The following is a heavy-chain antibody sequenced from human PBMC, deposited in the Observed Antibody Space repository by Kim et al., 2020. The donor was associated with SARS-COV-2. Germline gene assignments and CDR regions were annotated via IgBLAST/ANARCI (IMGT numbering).Heavy chain of an antibody. V-gene: IGHV3-15*01. CDR2: IKSKTDGGTT. J-gene: IGHJ1*01. Sequence: GGSLRLSCAASGFTFSSAWMSWVRQAPGKGLEWVGRIKSKTDGGTTDYAAPVKGRFTITRDDSKNTLYLQMNSLKPEDTAVYYCNTGNPYKSAIYFYHWGQGALVTVSS. CDR1: GFTFSSAW. D-gene: IGHD1-20*01. CDR3: NTGNPYKSAIYFYH.